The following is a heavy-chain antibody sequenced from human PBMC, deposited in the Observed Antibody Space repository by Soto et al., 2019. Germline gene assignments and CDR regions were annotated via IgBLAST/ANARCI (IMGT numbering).Heavy chain of an antibody. J-gene: IGHJ4*02. D-gene: IGHD3-3*01. Sequence: HPEGSLRLSCTASGFSFSTHAMSWVRQSPGKGLEWVSSISSGATTTFYSASVEVRFTISRDKSNNTLYLKMNSLRADDSAVYYCAREPDSIGGCFGKKFASWGE. CDR1: GFSFSTHA. V-gene: IGHV3-23*01. CDR2: ISSGATTT. CDR3: AREPDSIGGCFGKKFAS.